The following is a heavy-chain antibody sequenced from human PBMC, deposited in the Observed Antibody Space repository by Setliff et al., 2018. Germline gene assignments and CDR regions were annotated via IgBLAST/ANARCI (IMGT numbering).Heavy chain of an antibody. CDR2: INHSGST. Sequence: SETLSLTCAVHGGSFSGYYWSWIRQPPGKGLEWIGEINHSGSTNYNPPLKSRVTISVDTSKNQFSLKLSSVTAADTAVYYCARRYNFWSGYLDYWGQGTLVTVSS. D-gene: IGHD3-3*01. CDR3: ARRYNFWSGYLDY. V-gene: IGHV4-34*01. CDR1: GGSFSGYY. J-gene: IGHJ4*02.